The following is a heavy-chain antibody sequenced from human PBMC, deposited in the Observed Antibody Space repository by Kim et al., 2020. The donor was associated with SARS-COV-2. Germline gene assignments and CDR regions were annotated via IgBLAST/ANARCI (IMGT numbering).Heavy chain of an antibody. CDR1: GYTFTSFA. V-gene: IGHV7-4-1*02. J-gene: IGHJ6*02. D-gene: IGHD3-3*01. CDR2: INTNNGNP. CDR3: ARESFCNATNCYNGMDV. Sequence: ASVKVSCKASGYTFTSFAMNWVRQAPGQGLEWIGWINTNNGNPGYAQGFSGRFVFSLDTSVSTAYLHISSLKADDIAVYYCARESFCNATNCYNGMDVWG.